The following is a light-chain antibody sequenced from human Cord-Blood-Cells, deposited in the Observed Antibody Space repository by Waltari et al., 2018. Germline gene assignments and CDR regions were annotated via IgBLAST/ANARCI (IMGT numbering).Light chain of an antibody. V-gene: IGKV3-11*01. CDR3: QQRSNWPT. J-gene: IGKJ4*01. Sequence: EIVLTQSPATLSLSPGERATLSCRASQSVSSYLAWYQQKPGQAPRLLIYDASNRATGIPARFSGSGSGTDFTLTISSLEPEDCAVYYCQQRSNWPTFGGGTKVESK. CDR1: QSVSSY. CDR2: DAS.